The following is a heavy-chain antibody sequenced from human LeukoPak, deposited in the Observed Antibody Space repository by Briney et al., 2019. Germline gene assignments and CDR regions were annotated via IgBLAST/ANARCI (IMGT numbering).Heavy chain of an antibody. CDR3: ARHLWPHSSGYDRLNWFDP. CDR2: IYYSGST. CDR1: GGSISSSNYY. J-gene: IGHJ5*02. V-gene: IGHV4-39*01. D-gene: IGHD3-22*01. Sequence: SETLSLTCTVSGGSISSSNYYWGWIRQPPGKGLEWIGNIYYSGSTYYNPSFKSRLTISVDTSKNQFSLKLSSVTAADTAVYYCARHLWPHSSGYDRLNWFDPWGQGTLVTVSS.